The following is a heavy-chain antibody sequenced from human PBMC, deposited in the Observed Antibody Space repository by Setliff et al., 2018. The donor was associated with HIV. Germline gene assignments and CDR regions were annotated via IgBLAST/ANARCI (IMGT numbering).Heavy chain of an antibody. Sequence: SETLSLTCAVYGGSFSGYCWSWIRQPPGKGLEWIGEIQHSGSTYYNPSLNSRVTISVDASKNQFSLKLRSVTAADTAVYYCAQLGMVDDFDYWGQGTLVTVSS. D-gene: IGHD1-1*01. CDR1: GGSFSGYC. V-gene: IGHV4-34*01. CDR3: AQLGMVDDFDY. J-gene: IGHJ4*02. CDR2: IQHSGST.